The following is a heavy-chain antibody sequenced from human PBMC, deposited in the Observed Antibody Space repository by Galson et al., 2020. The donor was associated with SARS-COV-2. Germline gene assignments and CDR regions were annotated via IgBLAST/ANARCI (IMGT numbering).Heavy chain of an antibody. D-gene: IGHD3-16*01. V-gene: IGHV1-18*01. J-gene: IGHJ6*02. CDR1: GYNFRNYV. CDR3: AREVYRPQVLGYSGMDV. Sequence: ASEKVYCKASGYNFRNYVITWVRQAPGKGLEWLGWINPYNGYSDYGLKVQGRVTMTTDTSTSTAFMELRSLRSDDTAVYYCAREVYRPQVLGYSGMDVWGQGTTVTVSS. CDR2: INPYNGYS.